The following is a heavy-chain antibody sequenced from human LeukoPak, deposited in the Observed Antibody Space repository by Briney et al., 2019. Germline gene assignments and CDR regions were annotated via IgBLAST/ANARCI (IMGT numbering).Heavy chain of an antibody. Sequence: GASVKVSCKASGYTFTSYGISWVRQAPGQGLEWMGWISAYNGNTNYAQKFRGRVTMTKDTRISTAYMELRTLRSDDTAVYYCVRVTTIFGVVTPSLYWGQGTLVTVSS. CDR3: VRVTTIFGVVTPSLY. V-gene: IGHV1-18*01. J-gene: IGHJ4*02. CDR1: GYTFTSYG. D-gene: IGHD3-3*01. CDR2: ISAYNGNT.